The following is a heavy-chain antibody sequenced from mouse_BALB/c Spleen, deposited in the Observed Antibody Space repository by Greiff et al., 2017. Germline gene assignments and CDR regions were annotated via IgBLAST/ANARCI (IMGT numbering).Heavy chain of an antibody. CDR3: AFYYDYAMDY. Sequence: QVQLKESGAELVRPGTSVKVSCKASGYAFTNYLIEWVKQRPGQGLEWIGVINPGSGGTNYNEKFKGKATLTAYKSSSTAYMQLSSLSSDESAVYFCAFYYDYAMDYWGQGTSVTVSA. CDR1: GYAFTNYL. J-gene: IGHJ4*01. CDR2: INPGSGGT. D-gene: IGHD2-1*01. V-gene: IGHV1-54*01.